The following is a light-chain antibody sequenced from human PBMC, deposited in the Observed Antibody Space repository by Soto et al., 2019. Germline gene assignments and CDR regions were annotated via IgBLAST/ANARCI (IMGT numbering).Light chain of an antibody. Sequence: EIVLTQSPGTLSLSAGERATLSCRASQSVTSSYLAWYQQKPGQAPRLIIYGASSRATGIPDRFSGGGSGTDFTLTISRLEPEDFAVYYCQQFSSYPLTFGGGTKVDI. CDR3: QQFSSYPLT. CDR2: GAS. J-gene: IGKJ4*01. CDR1: QSVTSSY. V-gene: IGKV3-20*01.